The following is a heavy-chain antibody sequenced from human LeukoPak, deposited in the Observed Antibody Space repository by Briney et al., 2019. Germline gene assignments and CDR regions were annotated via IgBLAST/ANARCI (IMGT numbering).Heavy chain of an antibody. J-gene: IGHJ4*02. CDR2: FDPEDGET. V-gene: IGHV1-24*01. D-gene: IGHD5-12*01. CDR3: ARVEGITATMGD. Sequence: ASVKVSCKVSGYTLTELSMHWVRQAPGKGLEWMGGFDPEDGETIYAQKFQGRVTMTEDTSTDTAYMELSSLRSEDTAVYYCARVEGITATMGDWGQGTLVTVSS. CDR1: GYTLTELS.